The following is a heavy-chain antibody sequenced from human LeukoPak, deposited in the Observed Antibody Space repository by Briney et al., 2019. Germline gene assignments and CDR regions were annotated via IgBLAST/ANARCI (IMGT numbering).Heavy chain of an antibody. Sequence: GGSLRLSCAASELTFITYGMTWVRQAPGKGLEWVSAITGSAVSTFYADSVKGRFTISRDNPKNTLYLQMNSLRAEDTAVYYCAKSRLSGINDAFDIWGQGTMVTVSS. CDR1: ELTFITYG. V-gene: IGHV3-23*01. CDR2: ITGSAVST. J-gene: IGHJ3*02. CDR3: AKSRLSGINDAFDI. D-gene: IGHD3-3*01.